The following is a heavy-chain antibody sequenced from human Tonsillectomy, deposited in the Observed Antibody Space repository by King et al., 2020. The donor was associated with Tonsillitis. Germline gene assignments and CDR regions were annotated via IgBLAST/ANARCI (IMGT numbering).Heavy chain of an antibody. Sequence: VQLVESGGGLVKPGGSLILSCAASGFTFSNTWMSWVRQAPGKGLEWVGRIKSKTAGGTQDYAAPVKGRFTISRDDSKNTLYLQMNSLKTEDTAVYYCTTGIYDFWSGGYMDVWGKGTTVTVSS. D-gene: IGHD3-3*01. CDR2: IKSKTAGGTQ. CDR3: TTGIYDFWSGGYMDV. V-gene: IGHV3-15*01. CDR1: GFTFSNTW. J-gene: IGHJ6*03.